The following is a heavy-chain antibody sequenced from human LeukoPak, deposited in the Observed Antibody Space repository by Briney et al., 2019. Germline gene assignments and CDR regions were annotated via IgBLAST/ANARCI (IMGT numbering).Heavy chain of an antibody. D-gene: IGHD3-10*01. V-gene: IGHV4-59*01. CDR3: ARAGGSGSPFYYYYYMDV. CDR2: IYYSGST. Sequence: KSSETLSLTCTVSGGPISSYYWSWIRQPPGKGLEWIGYIYYSGSTNYNPSLKSRVTISVDTSKNQFSLKLSSVTAADTAVYYCARAGGSGSPFYYYYYMDVWGKGTTVTISS. CDR1: GGPISSYY. J-gene: IGHJ6*03.